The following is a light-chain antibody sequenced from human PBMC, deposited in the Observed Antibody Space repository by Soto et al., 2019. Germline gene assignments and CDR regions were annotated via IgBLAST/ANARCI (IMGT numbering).Light chain of an antibody. Sequence: QSALTQPPSASGSPGQSVTISCTGTSSDVGGYNSVSWYQQHPGKAPKLMIYEVSKRPSGVPDRFSGSKSGNTASLTVSGLQAEDEADYYCCSYAGSSTYVFGLGTKVTVL. CDR3: CSYAGSSTYV. J-gene: IGLJ1*01. CDR1: SSDVGGYNS. CDR2: EVS. V-gene: IGLV2-8*01.